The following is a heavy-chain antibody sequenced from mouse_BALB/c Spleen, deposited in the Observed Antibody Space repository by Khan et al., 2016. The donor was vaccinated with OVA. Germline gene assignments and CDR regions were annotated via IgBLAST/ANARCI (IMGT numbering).Heavy chain of an antibody. Sequence: VQLQQSGPGPVKPSQSLSLTCTVTGYSLTTDYAWNWIRQFPGNKLEWMGFISYSGNTKYNPSLQSRISITRDTSKNQFFLQLKSVTTEDTARYYCARVDGGDFDYWGKGTTLTVSS. CDR2: ISYSGNT. CDR1: GYSLTTDYA. V-gene: IGHV3-2*02. CDR3: ARVDGGDFDY. J-gene: IGHJ2*01. D-gene: IGHD2-3*01.